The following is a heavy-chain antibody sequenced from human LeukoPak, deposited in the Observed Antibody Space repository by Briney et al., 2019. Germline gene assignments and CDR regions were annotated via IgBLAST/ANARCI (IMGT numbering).Heavy chain of an antibody. Sequence: SETLSLTCAVYGGSFSGYYWSWIRQPPGKGLEWIGEINHIGSTNYNPSLKSRVTISVDTSKNQFSRKLSSVTAAATAVYYCERRYRYSGYDYISRFDHWGQGTLVTVSS. CDR1: GGSFSGYY. CDR2: INHIGST. V-gene: IGHV4-34*01. J-gene: IGHJ5*02. CDR3: ERRYRYSGYDYISRFDH. D-gene: IGHD5-12*01.